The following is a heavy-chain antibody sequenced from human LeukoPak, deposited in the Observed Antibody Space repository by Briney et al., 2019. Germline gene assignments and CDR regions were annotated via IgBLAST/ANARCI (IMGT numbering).Heavy chain of an antibody. Sequence: PSETLSLTCSVSGASISSGSYYWGWIRQPPGKGLEWIGNIYYSGTTYYNPSLKSRVSISVDTSKDQFSLKLSAVTAADTAVYYCASVRRGFGESSKYYSYYYMDVWGNGTTVTISS. CDR2: IYYSGTT. V-gene: IGHV4-39*01. D-gene: IGHD3-10*01. CDR3: ASVRRGFGESSKYYSYYYMDV. CDR1: GASISSGSYY. J-gene: IGHJ6*03.